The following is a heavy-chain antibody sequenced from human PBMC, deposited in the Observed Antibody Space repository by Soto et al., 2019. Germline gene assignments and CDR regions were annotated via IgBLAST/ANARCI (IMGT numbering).Heavy chain of an antibody. CDR1: GGSISNNNW. D-gene: IGHD2-15*01. CDR2: IYHSGAT. CDR3: GPPLIVAAVWFDP. Sequence: SETLSLTCVVSGGSISNNNWWTWGRQPRGRGLECMSEIYHSGATNYNPSIRRRATLAVATSNNQLSLRLNSVTAADAALYYCGPPLIVAAVWFDPWGPGALDRVSS. J-gene: IGHJ5*02. V-gene: IGHV4-4*02.